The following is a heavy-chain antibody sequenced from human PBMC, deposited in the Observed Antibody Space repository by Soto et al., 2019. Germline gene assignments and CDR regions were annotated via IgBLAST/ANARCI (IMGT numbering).Heavy chain of an antibody. CDR1: GGSISSYY. CDR2: IHYSGST. V-gene: IGHV4-59*01. CDR3: ASDAISNSWYFFDD. D-gene: IGHD6-13*01. J-gene: IGHJ4*02. Sequence: TLSLTCTVSGGSISSYYWSWIRQPPGKGLEWIGYIHYSGSTNYNPSLKSRVTISVDTSKNQFSLKLSSVTAADTAVYYCASDAISNSWYFFDDWGQGTLVTVSS.